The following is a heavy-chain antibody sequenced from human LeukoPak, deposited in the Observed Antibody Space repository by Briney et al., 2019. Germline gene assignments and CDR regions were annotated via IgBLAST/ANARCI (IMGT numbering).Heavy chain of an antibody. CDR1: GYSFTSYW. CDR2: IYPGDSDT. J-gene: IGHJ5*02. D-gene: IGHD6-19*01. V-gene: IGHV5-51*01. Sequence: GESLKISCKGSGYSFTSYWIGWVRRMPGKGLEWMGIIYPGDSDTRYSPSFQGQVTTSADKSIGTAYLQWSSLKASDTAMYYCARRVSSGWFDPWGQGTLVTVSS. CDR3: ARRVSSGWFDP.